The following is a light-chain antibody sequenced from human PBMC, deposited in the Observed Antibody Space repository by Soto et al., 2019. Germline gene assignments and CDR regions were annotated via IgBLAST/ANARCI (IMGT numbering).Light chain of an antibody. J-gene: IGLJ2*01. CDR1: SSYVGGYNY. CDR3: SSYAGSNKV. V-gene: IGLV2-8*01. CDR2: EVS. Sequence: QSVLTQPPSASGSPGQSVTISCTGTSSYVGGYNYVSWYQQRPGKAPKLMIYEVSKRPSGVPDRFSGSKSGNTASLTVSGLQAEDEADYYCSSYAGSNKVFGGGTKLTVL.